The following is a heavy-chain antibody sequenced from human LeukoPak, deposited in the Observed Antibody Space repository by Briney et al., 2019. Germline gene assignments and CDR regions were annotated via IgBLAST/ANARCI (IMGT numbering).Heavy chain of an antibody. CDR3: AKDYGSGSYYNSAAEYFQH. V-gene: IGHV3-23*01. Sequence: PGGSLRLSCAASGFTFSSYAMSWVRQAPGKGLEWVSAISGSGGSTYYADSVKGRFTISRDNSKNTLYLQMNSLRAEDTAVYCCAKDYGSGSYYNSAAEYFQHWGQGTLVTVSS. CDR2: ISGSGGST. J-gene: IGHJ1*01. D-gene: IGHD3-10*01. CDR1: GFTFSSYA.